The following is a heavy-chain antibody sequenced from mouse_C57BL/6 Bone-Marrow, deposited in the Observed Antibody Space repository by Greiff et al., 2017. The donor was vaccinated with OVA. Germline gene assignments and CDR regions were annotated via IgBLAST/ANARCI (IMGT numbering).Heavy chain of an antibody. J-gene: IGHJ3*01. D-gene: IGHD2-10*01. V-gene: IGHV1-81*01. CDR3: AKGAPTPFAY. CDR1: GYTFTSYG. CDR2: IYPRSGNT. Sequence: QVQLQQSGAELARPGASVKLSCKASGYTFTSYGISWVKQRPGQGLEWIGEIYPRSGNTYYNEKFKGKATLTADKSSSTAYMELRSLTSEDSAVFFCAKGAPTPFAYWGQGTLVTVSA.